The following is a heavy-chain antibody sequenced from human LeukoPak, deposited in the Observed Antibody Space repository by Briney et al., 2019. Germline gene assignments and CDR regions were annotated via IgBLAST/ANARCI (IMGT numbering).Heavy chain of an antibody. D-gene: IGHD1-26*01. CDR3: ARRSSGSPPYYFDY. V-gene: IGHV3-74*01. J-gene: IGHJ4*02. CDR1: GFTFSSYW. CDR2: INSDGSTT. Sequence: QAGGSLRLSCAASGFTFSSYWMHWVRQAPAKGLVWVSRINSDGSTTNYADYVKGRFTISRDNAKNTLYLQMNSLRAEDTAVYYCARRSSGSPPYYFDYWGQGTLVTVSS.